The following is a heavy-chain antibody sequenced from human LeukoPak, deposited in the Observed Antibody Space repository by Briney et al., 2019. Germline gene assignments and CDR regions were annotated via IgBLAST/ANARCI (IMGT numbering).Heavy chain of an antibody. CDR2: IRYDGSNK. D-gene: IGHD1-26*01. CDR3: AKEVGAASTPFDY. Sequence: GGSLRLSCAASGFTFSSYGMHWVRQAPGKGLEWVAFIRYDGSNKYYADSVKGRFTISRDNSKNTLYLQMNSLRAEDTAVYYCAKEVGAASTPFDYWGQGTLVTVSS. J-gene: IGHJ4*02. CDR1: GFTFSSYG. V-gene: IGHV3-30*02.